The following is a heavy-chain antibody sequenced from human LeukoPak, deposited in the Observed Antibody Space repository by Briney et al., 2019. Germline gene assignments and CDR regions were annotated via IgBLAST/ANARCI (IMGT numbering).Heavy chain of an antibody. J-gene: IGHJ3*02. CDR3: ARDCTNGVCYSAFDI. D-gene: IGHD2-8*01. Sequence: GASVKVSCKASGYTFTGYYMHWVRQAPGQGLEWMGWINPNSGGTNYAQKFQGRVTMTRDTSISTAYMELSRLRSDDTAVYYCARDCTNGVCYSAFDIWGQGTMVTVSS. V-gene: IGHV1-2*02. CDR1: GYTFTGYY. CDR2: INPNSGGT.